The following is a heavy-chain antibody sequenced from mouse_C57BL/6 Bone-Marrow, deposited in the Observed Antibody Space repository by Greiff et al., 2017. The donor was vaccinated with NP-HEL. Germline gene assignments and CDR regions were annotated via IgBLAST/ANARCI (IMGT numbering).Heavy chain of an antibody. Sequence: EVQLQQSGAELVRPGASVKLSCTASGFNIKDDYMHWVKQRPEQGLEWIGWSDPENGDTEYASKFQGKTTLTAYTSSNTAYLQLSSLTSEDTAVYYCTTEGWPVSFAYWGQGTLVTVSA. J-gene: IGHJ3*01. CDR2: SDPENGDT. CDR1: GFNIKDDY. D-gene: IGHD2-3*01. V-gene: IGHV14-4*01. CDR3: TTEGWPVSFAY.